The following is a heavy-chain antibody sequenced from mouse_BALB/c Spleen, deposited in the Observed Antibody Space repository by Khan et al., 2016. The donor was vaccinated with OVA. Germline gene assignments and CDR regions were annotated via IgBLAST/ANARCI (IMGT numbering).Heavy chain of an antibody. Sequence: EVKLEVSGGSLVHPGGSMKLSCVASGFTFSNYCMNWVRQSPAKGLEMVAEISLNSDDYVTHYSESVKGRFTISTDDSKSSVDLQRTNLRAEVTGIYYCWILLWGQGTTLTVSS. J-gene: IGHJ2*01. CDR2: ISLNSDDYVT. V-gene: IGHV6-6*02. CDR3: WILL. CDR1: GFTFSNYC.